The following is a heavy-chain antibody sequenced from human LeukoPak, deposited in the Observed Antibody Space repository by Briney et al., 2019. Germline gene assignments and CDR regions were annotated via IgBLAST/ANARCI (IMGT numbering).Heavy chain of an antibody. CDR1: GGTFSSYA. D-gene: IGHD4-23*01. J-gene: IGHJ3*01. Sequence: SVKVSCKASGGTFSSYAISWVRQAPGQGLEWMGRIIPIFGTANYAQKFQGRVTITTDESTSTAYMELSSLRSEDTAVYYCARDRDYGGAPGGWGQGTMVTVSS. CDR2: IIPIFGTA. CDR3: ARDRDYGGAPGG. V-gene: IGHV1-69*05.